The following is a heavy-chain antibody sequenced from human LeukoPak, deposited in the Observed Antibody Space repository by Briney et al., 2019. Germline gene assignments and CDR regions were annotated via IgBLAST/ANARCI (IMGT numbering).Heavy chain of an antibody. CDR1: GGSISSYY. CDR3: ASRELGFWSGYYPLWYFDL. D-gene: IGHD3-3*01. J-gene: IGHJ2*01. V-gene: IGHV4-59*12. CDR2: ISNSGDT. Sequence: SETLSLTCTVSGGSISSYYWSWIRQPPGKGLEWIGYISNSGDTNYTPSLKSRVAMSVDTSKKQFSLKLSSVTAADTAVYYCASRELGFWSGYYPLWYFDLWGRGTLVTVSS.